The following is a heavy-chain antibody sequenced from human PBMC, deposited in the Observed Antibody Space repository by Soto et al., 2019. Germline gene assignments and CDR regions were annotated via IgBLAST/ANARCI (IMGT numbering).Heavy chain of an antibody. CDR2: INAGNGDT. D-gene: IGHD3-3*01. CDR1: GYNFTSDA. V-gene: IGHV1-3*01. J-gene: IGHJ5*02. CDR3: PRGFPFWLGP. Sequence: SVKVSCKPFGYNFTSDAVDRVRQDPGQRPERMEWINAGNGDTKYSQKFRGRVTITRDTSASTAYMELSSLRSEDTAGYYRPRGFPFWLGPWGQGTLVTVSS.